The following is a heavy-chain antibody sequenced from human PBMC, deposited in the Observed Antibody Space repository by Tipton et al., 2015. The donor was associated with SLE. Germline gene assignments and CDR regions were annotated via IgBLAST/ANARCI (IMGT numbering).Heavy chain of an antibody. CDR1: GGSISSYY. CDR3: ARTQYCSGGTCPGYNYYYAMDV. Sequence: TLSLTCTVSGGSISSYYWSWIRQPPGKGLEWIGYIYYSGSTNYNPSLKSRVSISVDTSKKQFSLTLRSVTAADTAVYFCARTQYCSGGTCPGYNYYYAMDVWGQGTTVTVSS. CDR2: IYYSGST. J-gene: IGHJ6*01. D-gene: IGHD2-15*01. V-gene: IGHV4-59*08.